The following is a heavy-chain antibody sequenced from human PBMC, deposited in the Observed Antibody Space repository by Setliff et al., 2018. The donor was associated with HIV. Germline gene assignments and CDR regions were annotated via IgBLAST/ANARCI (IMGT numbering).Heavy chain of an antibody. CDR3: ARDHQTMLWLDY. J-gene: IGHJ4*02. CDR2: VTPILHTT. D-gene: IGHD2-21*01. Sequence: SVKVSCKSSGDTFSTYVFTWVRQAPGQGLEWMGGVTPILHTTNYAQKFQGRVTITADISTRTVYMELSSLTSEDTAIYYCARDHQTMLWLDYWGQGTLVTVSS. V-gene: IGHV1-69*10. CDR1: GDTFSTYV.